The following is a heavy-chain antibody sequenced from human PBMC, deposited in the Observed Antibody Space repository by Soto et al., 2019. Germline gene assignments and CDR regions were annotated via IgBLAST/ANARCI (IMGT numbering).Heavy chain of an antibody. CDR1: GFTFSSYA. J-gene: IGHJ4*02. D-gene: IGHD1-1*01. V-gene: IGHV3-23*01. CDR3: AKVHATRTPAQKYYFDY. CDR2: ISGSGGST. Sequence: HPGGSLRLSCAASGFTFSSYAMSWVRQAPGKGLEWVSAISGSGGSTYYADSVKGRFTISRDNSKNTLYLQMNSLRAEDTAVYYCAKVHATRTPAQKYYFDYRSQGTLVTVSS.